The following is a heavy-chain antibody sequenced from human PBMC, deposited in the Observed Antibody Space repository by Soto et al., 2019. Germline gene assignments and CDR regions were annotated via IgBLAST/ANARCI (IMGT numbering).Heavy chain of an antibody. V-gene: IGHV1-3*01. J-gene: IGHJ5*02. CDR2: INAGNGNT. Sequence: ASVKVSCKASGYTFTSYAMHWVRQAPGQRLEWMGWINAGNGNTKYSQKFQGRVTITRDTSASTAYMELSGLRSEDTAVYYCARLKLPIVVVPAAISWFDPWGQGTLVTVSS. CDR1: GYTFTSYA. D-gene: IGHD2-2*01. CDR3: ARLKLPIVVVPAAISWFDP.